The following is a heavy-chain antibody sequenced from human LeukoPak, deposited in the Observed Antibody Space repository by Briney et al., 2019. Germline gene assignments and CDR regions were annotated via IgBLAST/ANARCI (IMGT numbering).Heavy chain of an antibody. CDR1: GFTFSSYG. J-gene: IGHJ6*02. D-gene: IGHD2-2*01. CDR2: IWYDGSNK. V-gene: IGHV3-33*08. Sequence: PGGSLRLSCSASGFTFSSYGMHWVRQAPGKGLEWVAVIWYDGSNKYYADSVKGRFTISRDNSKNTLYLQMNSLRAEDTAVYYCASPHQLCYYYGMDVWGQGTTVTVSS. CDR3: ASPHQLCYYYGMDV.